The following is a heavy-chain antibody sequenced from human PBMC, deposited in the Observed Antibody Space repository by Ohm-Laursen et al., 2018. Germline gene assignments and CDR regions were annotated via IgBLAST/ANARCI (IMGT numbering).Heavy chain of an antibody. V-gene: IGHV3-33*06. J-gene: IGHJ4*02. CDR1: GFNFSSFG. D-gene: IGHD1-14*01. Sequence: SLRLSCSASGFNFSSFGMHWVRQAPGKGLEWVTVIWYDGSKKYYADSVKGRFTISRDNSKNTLYLRMNSLRAEDTAVYYCAKAHLKNLDYWGQGSLVTVSS. CDR2: IWYDGSKK. CDR3: AKAHLKNLDY.